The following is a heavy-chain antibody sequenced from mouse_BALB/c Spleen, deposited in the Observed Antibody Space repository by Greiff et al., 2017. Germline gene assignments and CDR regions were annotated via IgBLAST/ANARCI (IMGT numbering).Heavy chain of an antibody. J-gene: IGHJ2*01. D-gene: IGHD1-1*01. CDR1: GFNFKDTY. CDR3: ARITSYYLDY. Sequence: VQLQQSGAELVKPGASVKLSCTASGFNFKDTYMHWVKQRPEQGLEWIGRIDPANGNTKYDPKFQGKATITADTSSNTAYLQLSSLTSEDTAVYYCARITSYYLDYWGQGTTLTVSS. CDR2: IDPANGNT. V-gene: IGHV14-3*02.